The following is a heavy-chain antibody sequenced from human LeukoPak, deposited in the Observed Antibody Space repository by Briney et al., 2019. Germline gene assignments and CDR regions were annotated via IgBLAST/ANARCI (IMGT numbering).Heavy chain of an antibody. Sequence: GGSLRLSCAASGFTFSSAWMSWVRQAPGKGLEWVGCIKSKTDGGTTDYAAPVKGRFTISRDDSKNTLYLQMNSLRAEDTAVYYCARVPGNYGGNSWFDYWGQGTLVTVSS. D-gene: IGHD4-23*01. CDR2: IKSKTDGGTT. V-gene: IGHV3-15*01. CDR3: ARVPGNYGGNSWFDY. CDR1: GFTFSSAW. J-gene: IGHJ4*02.